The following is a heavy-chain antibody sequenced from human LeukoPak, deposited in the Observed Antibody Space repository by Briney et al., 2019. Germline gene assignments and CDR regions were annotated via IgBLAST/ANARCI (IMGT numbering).Heavy chain of an antibody. CDR2: IYYSGST. D-gene: IGHD6-13*01. V-gene: IGHV4-39*01. CDR1: GGSISSSSYY. Sequence: SETLCLTCTVSGGSISSSSYYWGWIRQPPGKGLEWIGSIYYSGSTYYNPSLKSRVTISVDTSKNQFSLKLSSVTAADTAVYYCARYLGSSWYYYFDYWGQGTLVTVSS. J-gene: IGHJ4*02. CDR3: ARYLGSSWYYYFDY.